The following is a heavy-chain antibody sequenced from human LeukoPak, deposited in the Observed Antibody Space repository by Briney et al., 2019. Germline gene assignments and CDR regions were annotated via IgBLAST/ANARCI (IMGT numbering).Heavy chain of an antibody. CDR2: SSHSGST. Sequence: PSETLSLTCAVYGESFSGYYWSWIRQSPGKGLEWIGESSHSGSTNYNPSLKSRVTISVDTSKNQFSLKLNSVTAADTAVYYCARRPRNSGSYDGPSGLDYRGQGTLVTVSS. V-gene: IGHV4-34*01. D-gene: IGHD1-26*01. CDR1: GESFSGYY. CDR3: ARRPRNSGSYDGPSGLDY. J-gene: IGHJ4*02.